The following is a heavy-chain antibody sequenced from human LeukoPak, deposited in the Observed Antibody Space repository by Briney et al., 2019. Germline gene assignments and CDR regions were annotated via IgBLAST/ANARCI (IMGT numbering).Heavy chain of an antibody. CDR2: IYYTGSS. CDR1: GGSISSHY. V-gene: IGHV4-59*11. J-gene: IGHJ5*02. CDR3: ALSAGDWFDP. D-gene: IGHD1-26*01. Sequence: SETLSLTCTVSGGSISSHYWSWIRQPPGKGLERIGNIYYTGSSNYNPSLKSRVTISVDTSKNQFSLKVSSVTAADTAVYYCALSAGDWFDPWGQGTLVTVSS.